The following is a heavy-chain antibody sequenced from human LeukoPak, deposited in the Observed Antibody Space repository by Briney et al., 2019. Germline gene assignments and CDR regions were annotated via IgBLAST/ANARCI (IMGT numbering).Heavy chain of an antibody. Sequence: SQTLSLTCTVSGGSLSSGGYYWSWIRQHPGKGLEWIGYIYYGGSTYYNPSLKSRVTISVDTSKNQFSLKLSSVTAADTAVYYCARETYSATYKYYFDYWGQGTLVTVSS. CDR2: IYYGGST. V-gene: IGHV4-31*03. CDR3: ARETYSATYKYYFDY. J-gene: IGHJ4*02. CDR1: GGSLSSGGYY. D-gene: IGHD6-25*01.